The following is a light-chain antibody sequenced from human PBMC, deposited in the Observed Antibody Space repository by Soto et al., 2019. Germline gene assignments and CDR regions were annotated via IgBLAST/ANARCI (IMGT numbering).Light chain of an antibody. CDR3: QQSYRTPLT. J-gene: IGKJ2*01. CDR1: QYISNY. CDR2: AAS. V-gene: IGKV1-39*01. Sequence: DIQMTQSPSSLSASVGDRVTISCRASQYISNYLHWYQQKPGKAPKFLIYAASSLESGVPSRFSGGGSGTDFTLTISNLQPEDFATYYCQQSYRTPLTFGQGTKLEIK.